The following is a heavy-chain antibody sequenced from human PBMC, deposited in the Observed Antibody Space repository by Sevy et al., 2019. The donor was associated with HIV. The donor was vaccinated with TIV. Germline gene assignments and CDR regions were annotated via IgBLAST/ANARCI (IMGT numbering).Heavy chain of an antibody. D-gene: IGHD2-2*01. J-gene: IGHJ6*02. CDR1: GFTFSTYG. CDR3: AKVLHIVEVPAAIDYYYGMDV. Sequence: GGSRRLSCAASGFTFSTYGMHWVRQAPGRGLEWVAFMRFDGTIKYHRDSVKGRFSISRDNSKNTLYLQMNSLRVEDTAVYFCAKVLHIVEVPAAIDYYYGMDVWGQGTTVTVSS. CDR2: MRFDGTIK. V-gene: IGHV3-30*02.